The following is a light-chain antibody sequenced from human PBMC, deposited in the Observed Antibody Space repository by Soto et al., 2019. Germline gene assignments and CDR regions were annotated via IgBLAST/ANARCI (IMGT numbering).Light chain of an antibody. CDR2: GAS. V-gene: IGKV3-20*01. CDR1: QSVSSTY. J-gene: IGKJ1*01. CDR3: QLYSSSASWT. Sequence: EIVLTQSPGTLSLSPGERATLSCRASQSVSSTYLAWYQQKPGQAPRLLIYGASRRATGIPDRFSGSGSGTDFTLTISRVEPEDFAVYYCQLYSSSASWTFGQGTKVEIK.